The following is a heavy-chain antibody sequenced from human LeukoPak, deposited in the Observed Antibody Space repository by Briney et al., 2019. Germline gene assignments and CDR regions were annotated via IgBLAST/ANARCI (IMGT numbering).Heavy chain of an antibody. D-gene: IGHD3-3*01. CDR2: ISSSGSTI. CDR1: GFTFSDYC. V-gene: IGHV3-11*01. Sequence: GGSLRLSCAASGFTFSDYCMSWIRQAPGKGLEWVSYISSSGSTIYYADSVKGRFTISRDNAKNSLYLQMNSLRAEDTAVYYRARDESIFGVVHFDYWGQGTLVTVSS. CDR3: ARDESIFGVVHFDY. J-gene: IGHJ4*02.